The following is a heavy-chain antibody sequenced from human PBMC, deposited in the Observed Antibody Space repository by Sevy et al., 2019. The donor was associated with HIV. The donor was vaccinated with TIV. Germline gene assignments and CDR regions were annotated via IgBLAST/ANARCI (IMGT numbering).Heavy chain of an antibody. CDR1: GGSVSSGSYY. J-gene: IGHJ4*02. CDR3: ARDLRYCSGGGCHAFDY. D-gene: IGHD2-15*01. V-gene: IGHV4-61*01. CDR2: IYYSGST. Sequence: SETLSLTCTVSGGSVSSGSYYWSWIRQPPGKGLEWIGYIYYSGSTNYNPSLKSRVTISVDTSKNQFSLKLSSVTAADTAVYYCARDLRYCSGGGCHAFDYWGQGTLVTVSS.